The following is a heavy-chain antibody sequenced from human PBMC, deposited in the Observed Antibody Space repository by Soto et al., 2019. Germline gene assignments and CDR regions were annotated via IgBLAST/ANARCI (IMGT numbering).Heavy chain of an antibody. J-gene: IGHJ4*02. CDR2: ISAYNGNT. D-gene: IGHD3-22*01. CDR3: ATSKLRGYDSSEG. Sequence: QVQLVQSGAEVKKPGASVKFSCKASGYTFTSYGLSWVRQAPGQGLEWMGWISAYNGNTNYAQKLQGRVTMTTDTSTSTAYMKLRSLRSDDTAGYYCATSKLRGYDSSEGWGQGTLVTVCS. V-gene: IGHV1-18*01. CDR1: GYTFTSYG.